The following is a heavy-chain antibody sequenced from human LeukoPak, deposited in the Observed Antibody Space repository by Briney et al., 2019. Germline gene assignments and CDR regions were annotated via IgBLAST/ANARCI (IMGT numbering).Heavy chain of an antibody. D-gene: IGHD2-2*02. J-gene: IGHJ4*02. CDR2: IYYSGST. CDR3: AREFDLRFERPAAIFREYYFDY. V-gene: IGHV4-31*03. Sequence: SETLSLTCTVSGGSISSGGYYWSWIRQHPGKGLEWIGYIYYSGSTYYNPSLKSRVTISVDTSKNQFSLKLSSVTAADTAVYYCAREFDLRFERPAAIFREYYFDYWGQGTLVTVSS. CDR1: GGSISSGGYY.